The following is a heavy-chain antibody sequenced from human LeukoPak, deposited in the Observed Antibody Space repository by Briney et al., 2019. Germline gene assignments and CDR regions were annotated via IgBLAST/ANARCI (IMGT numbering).Heavy chain of an antibody. CDR2: IDTYSGKT. CDR1: GYTYTTDG. CDR3: ARDRGIAEADSFDP. J-gene: IGHJ5*02. D-gene: IGHD6-13*01. Sequence: ASVKVSCKASGYTYTTDGISWVRQAPGQGLEWMGWIDTYSGKTNYARKFQGRATMTSDTSTSTAYMELRSLRSDDTAVYYCARDRGIAEADSFDPWGQGTLVTVSS. V-gene: IGHV1-18*01.